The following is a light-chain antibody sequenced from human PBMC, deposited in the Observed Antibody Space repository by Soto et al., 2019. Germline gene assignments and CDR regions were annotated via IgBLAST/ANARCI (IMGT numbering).Light chain of an antibody. Sequence: EIVMTQSPATLSVSPGERATLSCRASQSVSSNLAWYQQKPGQAPRLLIYGASTRATGIPARFSGSGSGTEFTLTIRSLQSEDFGVYYCQQYNNWPPSTFGQGTKLEIK. V-gene: IGKV3-15*01. CDR3: QQYNNWPPST. CDR1: QSVSSN. J-gene: IGKJ2*01. CDR2: GAS.